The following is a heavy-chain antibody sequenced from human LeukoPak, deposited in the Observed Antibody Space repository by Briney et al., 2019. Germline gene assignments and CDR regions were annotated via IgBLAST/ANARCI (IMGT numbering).Heavy chain of an antibody. CDR1: GFTFSGSA. CDR3: VRHSACSDRNCYSD. J-gene: IGHJ4*02. CDR2: IRSKAYNYAT. D-gene: IGHD2-15*01. Sequence: GGSLKLSCAASGFTFSGSAMHWVRQASGKGLECFGRIRSKAYNYATAYVVSVKGRFTISRDDSKNTAYLQMNSLKTEDTAMYYCVRHSACSDRNCYSDWGQGTLVTVSS. V-gene: IGHV3-73*01.